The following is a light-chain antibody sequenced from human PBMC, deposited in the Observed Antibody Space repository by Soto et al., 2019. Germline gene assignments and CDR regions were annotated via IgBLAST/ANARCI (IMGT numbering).Light chain of an antibody. CDR1: SSDVGGYNY. Sequence: QSALTQPASVSGSPGQSITISCTGTSSDVGGYNYVSWYQQHPGKAPKLMIYEASNRPPGVSTRFSVSQSGNTASLTISGLQAEDGADYYCSSYTSSRLDVFGTGTKVTVL. CDR3: SSYTSSRLDV. V-gene: IGLV2-14*01. J-gene: IGLJ1*01. CDR2: EAS.